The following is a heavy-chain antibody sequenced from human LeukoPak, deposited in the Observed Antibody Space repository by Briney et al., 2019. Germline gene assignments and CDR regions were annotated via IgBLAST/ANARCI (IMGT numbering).Heavy chain of an antibody. CDR3: ARAHITIFGVVTYPFDY. V-gene: IGHV3-21*01. J-gene: IGHJ4*02. CDR2: ISSSSTYI. D-gene: IGHD3-3*01. Sequence: GGSLRLSCAASGFTLSTYNMNWVRQAPGKGLEWLSSISSSSTYIYYADSVKGRFTISRDNAKNSLYLQMNTLRVEDTAVYYRARAHITIFGVVTYPFDYWGQGTLVTVSS. CDR1: GFTLSTYN.